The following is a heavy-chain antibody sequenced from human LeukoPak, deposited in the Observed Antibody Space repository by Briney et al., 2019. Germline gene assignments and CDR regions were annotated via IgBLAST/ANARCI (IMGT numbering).Heavy chain of an antibody. V-gene: IGHV3-23*01. CDR3: AKGVYYDTKWYFDR. CDR1: GFTFSNYW. D-gene: IGHD3-22*01. CDR2: VSDSGVRT. Sequence: LTGGSLRLSCAASGFTFSNYWMGWVRQAPGKGLEWVSSVSDSGVRTDYADSLKGRFTISRDNSQNTLYLQMNSLRAEDTAVYYCAKGVYYDTKWYFDRWGRGTQVAVSS. J-gene: IGHJ2*01.